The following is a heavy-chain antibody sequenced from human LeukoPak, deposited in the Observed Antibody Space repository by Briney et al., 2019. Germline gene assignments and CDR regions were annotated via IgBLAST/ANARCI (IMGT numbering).Heavy chain of an antibody. Sequence: PGGSLRLSCAASGFTFSSYAMHWVRQAPGKGLEWVAVISYDGSNKYYADSVKGRFTISRDNSKNTLYLQMNSLRAEDTAVYYCARWIMVRGGRATAKDYYMDVWGKGTTVTVSS. CDR3: ARWIMVRGGRATAKDYYMDV. D-gene: IGHD3-10*01. CDR1: GFTFSSYA. CDR2: ISYDGSNK. V-gene: IGHV3-30*01. J-gene: IGHJ6*03.